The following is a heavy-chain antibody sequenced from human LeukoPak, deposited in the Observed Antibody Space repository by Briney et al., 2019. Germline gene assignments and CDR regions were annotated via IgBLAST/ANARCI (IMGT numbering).Heavy chain of an antibody. J-gene: IGHJ4*02. Sequence: SETLSLTCTVSVGSISSSSSYYWGWIREPPGKGLTWIGNVYYSGSTYYNPSLKSRLTVSVDTSKNQFSLKLRSVTAADTAVYYCARKDGGFDYWGQGTLVTVSS. CDR3: ARKDGGFDY. D-gene: IGHD2-15*01. CDR2: VYYSGST. CDR1: VGSISSSSSYY. V-gene: IGHV4-39*01.